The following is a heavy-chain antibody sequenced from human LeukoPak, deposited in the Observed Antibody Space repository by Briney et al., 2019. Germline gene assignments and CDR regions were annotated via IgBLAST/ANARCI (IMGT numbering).Heavy chain of an antibody. Sequence: GGSLRLSCAASGFTFSSNYMSWVRQAPGKGLEWVSVIYSGGSTYYADSVKGRFTISRDNSKNTLYLQMNSLRAEDTAVYYCARDQGWQQLPHDWGQGTLVTVSS. J-gene: IGHJ4*02. D-gene: IGHD6-13*01. CDR1: GFTFSSNY. V-gene: IGHV3-53*01. CDR3: ARDQGWQQLPHD. CDR2: IYSGGST.